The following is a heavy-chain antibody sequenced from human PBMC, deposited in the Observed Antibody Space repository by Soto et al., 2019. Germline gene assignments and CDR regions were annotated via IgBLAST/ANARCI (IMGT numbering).Heavy chain of an antibody. CDR3: ARGKVEMATIGYFDY. J-gene: IGHJ4*02. Sequence: QVQLVQSGAEVKKPGSRMKVSCKASRGTFSSYAISWVRQAPGQGLEWMGGIIPIFGTANYAQKFQGRVTITADESTSTAYMELSSLRSEDTGVYYCARGKVEMATIGYFDYWGQGTLVTVSS. CDR1: RGTFSSYA. CDR2: IIPIFGTA. D-gene: IGHD5-12*01. V-gene: IGHV1-69*12.